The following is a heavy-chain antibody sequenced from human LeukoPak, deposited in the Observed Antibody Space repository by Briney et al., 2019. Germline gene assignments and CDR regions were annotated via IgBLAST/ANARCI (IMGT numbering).Heavy chain of an antibody. Sequence: PSETLSLTCTVSGASIRTSEDHWTWIRQHPGKGLEWIGYTSNSDYPDSNPSLKSRVTTSLDTSKNQFSLKLRSVTAADTAVYYCAREPTQPLRFGEFHPFDNWGQGTLVTVSS. CDR1: GASIRTSEDH. CDR3: AREPTQPLRFGEFHPFDN. D-gene: IGHD3-10*01. CDR2: TSNSDYP. V-gene: IGHV4-31*03. J-gene: IGHJ4*02.